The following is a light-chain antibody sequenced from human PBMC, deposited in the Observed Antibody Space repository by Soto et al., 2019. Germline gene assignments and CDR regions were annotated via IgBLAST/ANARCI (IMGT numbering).Light chain of an antibody. CDR3: QQYGSSGT. V-gene: IGKV3-11*01. CDR2: DAS. J-gene: IGKJ1*01. CDR1: QSVYEY. Sequence: EIELTQSPATLSLSPGERATLSCRASQSVYEYLAWYQQKPGQAPRLLIYDASNRATGIPARFSGSGSGTDFTLTISSLEPEDFAVYYCQQYGSSGTFGQGTKVDIK.